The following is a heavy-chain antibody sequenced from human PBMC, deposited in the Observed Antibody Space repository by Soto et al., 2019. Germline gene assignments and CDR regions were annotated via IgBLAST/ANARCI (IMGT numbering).Heavy chain of an antibody. CDR1: GGSISSDDYY. CDR3: ATGLEAYYASGTPLGKWFDP. Sequence: PSETLSLTCTVSGGSISSDDYYWSWIRQPPGEGLEWIGYIYYSGSTYYNPSLKNRLTIAVDTSKNQFSLKLRSVTAADTAVYYCATGLEAYYASGTPLGKWFDPWGQGTRGTVSS. V-gene: IGHV4-30-4*01. J-gene: IGHJ5*02. CDR2: IYYSGST. D-gene: IGHD3-10*01.